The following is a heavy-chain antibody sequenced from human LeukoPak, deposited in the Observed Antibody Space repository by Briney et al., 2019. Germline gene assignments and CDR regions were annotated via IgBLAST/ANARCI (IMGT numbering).Heavy chain of an antibody. V-gene: IGHV3-7*01. CDR1: GFTFSSYW. D-gene: IGHD6-13*01. Sequence: GGSLRLSCAASGFTFSSYWMSWVRQAPGNGLEWVANIKQDGSEKYYVDSVKGRFTISRDNAKNSLYLQMTSLRAEDTAVYYCAKNIIAAAGLYFAYWGQGTLVTVSS. J-gene: IGHJ4*02. CDR3: AKNIIAAAGLYFAY. CDR2: IKQDGSEK.